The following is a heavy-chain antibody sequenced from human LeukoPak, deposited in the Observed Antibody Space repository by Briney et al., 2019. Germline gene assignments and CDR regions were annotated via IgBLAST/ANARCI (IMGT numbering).Heavy chain of an antibody. CDR3: ARGLLKVAGARVFGY. J-gene: IGHJ4*02. CDR1: GYTLTSYD. Sequence: ASVKVSCKASGYTLTSYDINWVRQTTGQGLEWMGWMNPNSGNTGYAQKFQGRVTMTRNTSISTAYMELSSLRSEDTAVYYCARGLLKVAGARVFGYWGQGTLVTVSS. D-gene: IGHD6-19*01. V-gene: IGHV1-8*01. CDR2: MNPNSGNT.